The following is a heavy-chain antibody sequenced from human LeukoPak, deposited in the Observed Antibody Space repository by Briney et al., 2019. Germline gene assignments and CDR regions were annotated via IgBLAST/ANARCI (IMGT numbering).Heavy chain of an antibody. CDR3: AKGEMATKYRFFDY. V-gene: IGHV3-23*01. D-gene: IGHD5-24*01. Sequence: GGSLRLSCAASGFTFSSYAMSWVRQAPGKGLEWVSAISGSGGSTYYADSVKGRFTISRDNPKNTLYLQMNSLRAEDTAVYYCAKGEMATKYRFFDYWGQGTLVTVSS. CDR1: GFTFSSYA. J-gene: IGHJ4*02. CDR2: ISGSGGST.